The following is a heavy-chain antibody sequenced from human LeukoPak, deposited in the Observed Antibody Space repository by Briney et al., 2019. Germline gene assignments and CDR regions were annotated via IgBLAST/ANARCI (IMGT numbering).Heavy chain of an antibody. CDR2: INHSVGT. CDR1: SGSFSGYY. J-gene: IGHJ4*02. Sequence: PSETLSLTCSVYSGSFSGYYWSWIRQPPGKGLEWIGEINHSVGTNYNPSLKSRVTMSLDTSKNQFSLKLSSVTAADTAVYYCARGFGGQEVYDYWGQGTLVAVSS. CDR3: ARGFGGQEVYDY. D-gene: IGHD2-15*01. V-gene: IGHV4-34*01.